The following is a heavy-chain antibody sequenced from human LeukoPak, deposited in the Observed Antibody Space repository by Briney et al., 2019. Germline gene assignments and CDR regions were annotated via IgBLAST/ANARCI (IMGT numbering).Heavy chain of an antibody. CDR2: INPDSGDA. Sequence: ASVKLSCKASGYTFTDYYIHWVRQAPGQGLEWMGRINPDSGDANSAQKFQGRVIMTRDTSIRTAYMELRRLRSDDTATYYCAKDHGFIGNNWFDPWGQGTLVTVSS. D-gene: IGHD2/OR15-2a*01. J-gene: IGHJ5*02. V-gene: IGHV1-2*06. CDR1: GYTFTDYY. CDR3: AKDHGFIGNNWFDP.